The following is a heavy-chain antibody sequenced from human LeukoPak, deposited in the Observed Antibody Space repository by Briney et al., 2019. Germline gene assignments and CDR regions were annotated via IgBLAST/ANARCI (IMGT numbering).Heavy chain of an antibody. CDR3: ARDPSIQARGDYFDY. J-gene: IGHJ4*02. CDR2: IWYDGSNK. CDR1: GFTFSSYG. Sequence: GGSLRLSCAASGFTFSSYGMHWVRQAPGKGLEWVAVIWYDGSNKYYADSVKGRFTISRDNSKSTLYLQMNSLRAEDTAVYYCARDPSIQARGDYFDYWGQGTLVTVSS. D-gene: IGHD3-10*01. V-gene: IGHV3-33*01.